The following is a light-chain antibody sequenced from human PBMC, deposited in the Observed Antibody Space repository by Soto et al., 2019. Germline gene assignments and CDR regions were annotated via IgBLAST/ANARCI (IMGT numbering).Light chain of an antibody. CDR3: SSYTSRSNLV. CDR2: GVT. CDR1: SSDVGGYNY. V-gene: IGLV2-14*01. Sequence: QSVLAQPASVSGSPGQSITISCTGTSSDVGGYNYVSWYQQHPGKAPKLMIYGVTNRPSGVSNRFSGSKSGNTASLTISGLQAEDEAHYYCSSYTSRSNLVFGNGTKLT. J-gene: IGLJ1*01.